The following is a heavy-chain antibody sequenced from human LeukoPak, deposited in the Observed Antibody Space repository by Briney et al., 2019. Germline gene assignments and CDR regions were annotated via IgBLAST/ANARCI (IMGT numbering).Heavy chain of an antibody. CDR3: ARRGMAAAAGTEY. V-gene: IGHV4-39*01. CDR2: IYYSGGT. D-gene: IGHD6-13*01. CDR1: GGSISSSSYY. J-gene: IGHJ4*02. Sequence: SETLSLTCTVSGGSISSSSYYWGWIRQPPGKGLEWIGSIYYSGGTYYNPSLKSRVTISVDTSKNQFSLKLSSVTAADTAVYYCARRGMAAAAGTEYWGQGTLVTVSS.